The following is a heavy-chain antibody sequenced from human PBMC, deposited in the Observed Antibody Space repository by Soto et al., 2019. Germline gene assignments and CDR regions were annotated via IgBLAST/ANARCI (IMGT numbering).Heavy chain of an antibody. CDR1: GFTFSSYG. V-gene: IGHV3-33*01. CDR2: IWYDGSNK. Sequence: GGSLRLSCAASGFTFSSYGMHWVRQAPGKGLEWVAVIWYDGSNKYYADSVKGRFTISRDNSKNTLYLQMNSLRAEDTAVYYCARDLRGRPSSSWAKGGYDYWGQGTLVTVSS. J-gene: IGHJ4*02. D-gene: IGHD6-13*01. CDR3: ARDLRGRPSSSWAKGGYDY.